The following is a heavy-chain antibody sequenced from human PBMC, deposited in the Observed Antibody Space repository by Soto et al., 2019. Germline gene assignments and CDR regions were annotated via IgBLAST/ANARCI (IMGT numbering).Heavy chain of an antibody. J-gene: IGHJ4*02. V-gene: IGHV3-23*01. Sequence: GGSLRLSCAASGFTFSTSSMSWVRQPPGKGLEWVSVISNTGRTTYYADSVNGRFTISRDNSKNTLYLHLNSLRAEDTAVYYCAKDSVRISYSALWGQGTLVTV. CDR2: ISNTGRTT. CDR1: GFTFSTSS. CDR3: AKDSVRISYSAL. D-gene: IGHD2-21*01.